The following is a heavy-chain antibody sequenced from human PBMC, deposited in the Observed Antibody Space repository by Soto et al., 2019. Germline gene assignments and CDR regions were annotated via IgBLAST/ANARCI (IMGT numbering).Heavy chain of an antibody. Sequence: QVQLQESGPGLVKPSGTLSLTCAVSSGSISSSNWWSWVRQPPGKGLEWIGEIYHSGSTNYNTSLKSRVTTSVDKSKNQFSLKLSSVTAADTAVYYCARAASSGWYSNYFDYWGQGTLVTVSS. CDR2: IYHSGST. D-gene: IGHD6-19*01. CDR1: SGSISSSNW. CDR3: ARAASSGWYSNYFDY. J-gene: IGHJ4*02. V-gene: IGHV4-4*02.